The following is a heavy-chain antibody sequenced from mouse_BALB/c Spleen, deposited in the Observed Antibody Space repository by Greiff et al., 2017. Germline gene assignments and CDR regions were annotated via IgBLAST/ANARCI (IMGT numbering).Heavy chain of an antibody. J-gene: IGHJ1*01. CDR1: GFSFSSYG. Sequence: EVMLVESGGDLVKPGGSLKLSCAASGFSFSSYGMSWVRQTPDKRLEWVATISSGGSYTYYPDSVKGRFTISRDNAKNTLYLQMSSLKSEDTAMYYCARKTGTSGYFDVWGAGTTVTVSS. V-gene: IGHV5-6*01. CDR2: ISSGGSYT. CDR3: ARKTGTSGYFDV. D-gene: IGHD4-1*01.